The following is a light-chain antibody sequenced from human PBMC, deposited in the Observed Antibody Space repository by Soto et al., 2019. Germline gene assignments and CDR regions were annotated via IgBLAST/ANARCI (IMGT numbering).Light chain of an antibody. Sequence: DIQMTQSPSSLSASVVDTVTITCRASQSIGSYLNWYQQKPGKAPKLLIFFESNLQSGFPSRFSGSRSASYFTLTISRLQPDDFETYYCQKSLDTPYTFGQGTKVDIK. CDR1: QSIGSY. CDR3: QKSLDTPYT. V-gene: IGKV1-39*01. J-gene: IGKJ2*01. CDR2: FES.